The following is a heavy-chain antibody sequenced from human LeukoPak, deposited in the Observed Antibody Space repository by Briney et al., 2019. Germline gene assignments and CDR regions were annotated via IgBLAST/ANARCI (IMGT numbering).Heavy chain of an antibody. CDR1: GGSISSSNW. CDR3: ARDHQYYYDSSGYWKYYFDY. CDR2: IYHGGST. D-gene: IGHD3-22*01. Sequence: SETLSLTCDVSGGSISSSNWRSWVRQPPGKGLEWIGEIYHGGSTNYNPSLKSRVTISVDKSKNQFSLKLSSVTAADTAVYYCARDHQYYYDSSGYWKYYFDYWGQGTLVTVSS. V-gene: IGHV4-4*02. J-gene: IGHJ4*02.